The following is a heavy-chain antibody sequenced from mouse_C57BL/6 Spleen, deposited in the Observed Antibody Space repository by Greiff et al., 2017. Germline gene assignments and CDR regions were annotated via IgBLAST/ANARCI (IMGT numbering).Heavy chain of an antibody. CDR3: ARGLICLDY. D-gene: IGHD3-1*01. J-gene: IGHJ4*01. CDR1: GYTFTDYY. CDR2: INPNNGGT. Sequence: EVQLKQSGPELVKPGASVKISCKASGYTFTDYYMNWVKQSHGKSLEWIGDINPNNGGTSYNQKFKGKATLTVDKSSSTAYMELRSLTSEDSAVYYCARGLICLDYWGQGTSVTVSS. V-gene: IGHV1-26*01.